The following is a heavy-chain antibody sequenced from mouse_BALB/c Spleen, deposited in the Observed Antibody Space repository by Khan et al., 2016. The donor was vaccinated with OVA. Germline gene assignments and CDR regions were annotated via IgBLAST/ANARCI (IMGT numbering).Heavy chain of an antibody. CDR1: GFTFSSYA. CDR2: ISSGGHYT. D-gene: IGHD2-2*01. V-gene: IGHV5-9-3*01. CDR3: ARSLVDYYAMDY. Sequence: EVELVESGGGVVKPGGSLKLSCSASGFTFSSYAMSWVRQTPEKRLEWVATISSGGHYTFYPDSVKGRFTISRDSAKNTLYLQMSSLRSEDTAIYYCARSLVDYYAMDYWGQGTSVTVSS. J-gene: IGHJ4*01.